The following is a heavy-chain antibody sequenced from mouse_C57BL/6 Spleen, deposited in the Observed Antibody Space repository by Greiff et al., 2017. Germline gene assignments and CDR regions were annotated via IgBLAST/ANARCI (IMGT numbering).Heavy chain of an antibody. J-gene: IGHJ2*01. CDR2: ISYDGSN. D-gene: IGHD2-4*01. V-gene: IGHV3-6*01. CDR1: GYSITSGYY. CDR3: ARDDYDTYFDY. Sequence: EVQLQQSGPGLVKPSQSLSLTCSVPGYSITSGYYWYWIRQFPGNTLEWMGYISYDGSNNYNPSLKNRISITRDTSKNQLFLKLNAVTTEDTATYYWARDDYDTYFDYWGQGTTLTVSS.